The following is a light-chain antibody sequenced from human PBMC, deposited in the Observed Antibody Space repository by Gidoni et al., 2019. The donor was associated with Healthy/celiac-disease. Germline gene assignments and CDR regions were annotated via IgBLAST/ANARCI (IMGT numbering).Light chain of an antibody. CDR2: SNN. Sequence: QSVLTQPPSASGTPGQRVTISCSGSSSNIGINYVYWYQQLPGTAPNLLSYSNNPRPSGVPDRFSGSKSGTSASLAIGGLRSEDEADYDCAAWDDSLSGYVVFGGGTKLTVL. V-gene: IGLV1-47*02. J-gene: IGLJ2*01. CDR1: SSNIGINY. CDR3: AAWDDSLSGYVV.